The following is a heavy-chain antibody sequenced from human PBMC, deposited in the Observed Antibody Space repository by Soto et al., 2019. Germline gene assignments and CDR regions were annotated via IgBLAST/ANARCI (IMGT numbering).Heavy chain of an antibody. CDR2: ISASGGST. D-gene: IGHD2-2*01. J-gene: IGHJ4*02. V-gene: IGHV3-23*01. Sequence: PGGSLRLSCAASGFTFSSDATSWVRQAPGKGLEWVSGISASGGSTYYPDSVKGRFTISRDNSRNTLYLQVNSLRVEDTAVYYCAKDLGATTSWFFFEHWRQGTLVTVSS. CDR1: GFTFSSDA. CDR3: AKDLGATTSWFFFEH.